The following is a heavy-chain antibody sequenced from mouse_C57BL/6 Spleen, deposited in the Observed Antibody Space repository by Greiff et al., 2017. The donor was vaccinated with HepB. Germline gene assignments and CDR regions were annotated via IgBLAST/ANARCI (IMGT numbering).Heavy chain of an antibody. V-gene: IGHV1-15*01. J-gene: IGHJ1*03. CDR3: TQDGDFYWYFDV. CDR2: IDPETGGT. CDR1: GYTFTDYE. Sequence: VQLQESGAELVRPGASVTLSCKASGYTFTDYEMHWVKQTPVHGLEWIGAIDPETGGTAYNQKFKGKAILTADKSSSTAYMELRSLTSEDSAVYYCTQDGDFYWYFDVWGTGTTVTVSS. D-gene: IGHD2-3*01.